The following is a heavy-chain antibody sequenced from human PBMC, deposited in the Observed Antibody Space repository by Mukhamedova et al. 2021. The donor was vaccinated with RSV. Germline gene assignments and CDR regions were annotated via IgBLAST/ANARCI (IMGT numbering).Heavy chain of an antibody. J-gene: IGHJ4*02. V-gene: IGHV3-23*01. CDR3: AKDSLAAPGGY. CDR2: ISGSGGST. D-gene: IGHD2-15*01. Sequence: GKGLEWVSAISGSGGSTSYADSVKGRFTISRDNSKNTLYLQMNSLRAEDTAVYYCAKDSLAAPGGYWGQGTLVTVSS.